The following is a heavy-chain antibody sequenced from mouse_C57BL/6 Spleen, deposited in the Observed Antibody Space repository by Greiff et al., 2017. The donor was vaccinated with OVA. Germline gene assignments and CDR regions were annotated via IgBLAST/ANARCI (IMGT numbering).Heavy chain of an antibody. CDR3: ARDSYYYGYDDYAMDY. V-gene: IGHV3-6*01. D-gene: IGHD2-2*01. Sequence: ESGPGLVKPSQSLSLTCSVTGYSITSGYYWNWIRQFPGNKLEWMGYISYDGSNNYNPSLKNRISITRDTSKNQFFLKLNSVTTEDTATYYCARDSYYYGYDDYAMDYWGQGTSVTVSS. J-gene: IGHJ4*01. CDR2: ISYDGSN. CDR1: GYSITSGYY.